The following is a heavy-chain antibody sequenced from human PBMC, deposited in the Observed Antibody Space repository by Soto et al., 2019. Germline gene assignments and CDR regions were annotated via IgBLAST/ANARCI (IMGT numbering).Heavy chain of an antibody. CDR1: GDSVTISDYY. D-gene: IGHD3-22*01. V-gene: IGHV4-39*01. CDR3: AAHDSGGYYAEY. CDR2: IHYSGST. J-gene: IGHJ4*02. Sequence: QLQLQESGPGLVKPSETLSLTCTVSGDSVTISDYYWGWIRQRPGKGLEWIGSIHYSGSTYYNPSLTSRVPISGDTSKKQFSLKLTSVTAADAAVYYCAAHDSGGYYAEYWGQGTLVTVS.